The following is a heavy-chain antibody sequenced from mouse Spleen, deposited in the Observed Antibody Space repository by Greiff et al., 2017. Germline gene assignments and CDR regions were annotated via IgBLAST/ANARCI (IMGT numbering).Heavy chain of an antibody. V-gene: IGHV1-80*01. CDR3: ARERGYDGYFDY. D-gene: IGHD2-3*01. CDR1: GYAFSSYW. CDR2: IYPGDGDT. Sequence: QVQLQQSGAELVKPGASVKISCKASGYAFSSYWMNWVKQRPGKGLEWIGQIYPGDGDTNYNGKFKGKATLTADKSSSTAYMQLSSLTSEDSAVYFCARERGYDGYFDYWGQGTTLTVSS. J-gene: IGHJ2*01.